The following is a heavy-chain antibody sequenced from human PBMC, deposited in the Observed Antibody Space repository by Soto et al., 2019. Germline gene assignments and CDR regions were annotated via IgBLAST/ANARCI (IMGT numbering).Heavy chain of an antibody. CDR1: GFSLSTSGVG. J-gene: IGHJ5*02. Sequence: SGPTLVNPTQTLTLTCTFSGFSLSTSGVGVGWIRQPPGKALEWLALIYWNDDKRYSPSLKSRLTITKDTSKNQVVLTMTNMDPVDPATYYCARADYIHNWFAPWGQGTLVTVSS. D-gene: IGHD4-4*01. CDR3: ARADYIHNWFAP. CDR2: IYWNDDK. V-gene: IGHV2-5*01.